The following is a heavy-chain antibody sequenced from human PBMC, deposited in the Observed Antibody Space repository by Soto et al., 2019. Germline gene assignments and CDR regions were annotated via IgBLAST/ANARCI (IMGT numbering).Heavy chain of an antibody. D-gene: IGHD4-17*01. Sequence: SETLSLTCAVYGGSFSGYYWSWICQPPGKGLEWIGEINHSGSTNYNPSLKSRVTISIDTSRNQFSLKLNSVTAADTAPYYCARGLDYVGFDYWGQGTLVTVSS. CDR3: ARGLDYVGFDY. CDR2: INHSGST. V-gene: IGHV4-34*01. CDR1: GGSFSGYY. J-gene: IGHJ4*02.